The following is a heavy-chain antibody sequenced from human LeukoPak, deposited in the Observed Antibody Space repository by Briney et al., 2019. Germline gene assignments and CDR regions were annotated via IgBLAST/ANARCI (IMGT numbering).Heavy chain of an antibody. CDR3: AKTGYSSGWSYFFDY. D-gene: IGHD6-19*01. Sequence: GGSLRLSCAASGFTFSSYAMSWVRQAPGKGLEWVSAISGSGGRTYYADSVKGRFTISRDNSKNTLYLQMNSLRAEDTAVYYCAKTGYSSGWSYFFDYWGQGTLVTVSS. V-gene: IGHV3-23*01. CDR2: ISGSGGRT. J-gene: IGHJ4*02. CDR1: GFTFSSYA.